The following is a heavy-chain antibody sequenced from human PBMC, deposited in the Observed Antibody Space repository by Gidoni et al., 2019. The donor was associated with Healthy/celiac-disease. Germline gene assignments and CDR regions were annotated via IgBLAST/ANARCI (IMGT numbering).Heavy chain of an antibody. J-gene: IGHJ1*01. CDR1: GGTFRSYA. Sequence: VQLVQSGAEVKKPGSSVKVSCKASGGTFRSYAISWVRQAPGQGLEWMGRIIPILGIANYAQKFQGRVTITADKSTSTAYMELSSLRSEDTAVYYCARDAVWGYCSGGSCPERYFQHWGQGTLVTVSS. CDR3: ARDAVWGYCSGGSCPERYFQH. CDR2: IIPILGIA. D-gene: IGHD2-15*01. V-gene: IGHV1-69*04.